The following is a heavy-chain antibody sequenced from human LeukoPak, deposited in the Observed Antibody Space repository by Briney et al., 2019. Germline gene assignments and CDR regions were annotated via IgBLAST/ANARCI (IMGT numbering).Heavy chain of an antibody. CDR2: ISWNSGSI. CDR1: GCTFDDYA. Sequence: GRSLRLSCAASGCTFDDYAMYWVLQAPGKGLEWVSGISWNSGSIGYADSVKGRFTISRDNAKNSLYLQMNSLRAEAMALYYCAKDKGSSWYPYDAFDIWGQGTMVTVSS. V-gene: IGHV3-9*03. J-gene: IGHJ3*02. D-gene: IGHD6-13*01. CDR3: AKDKGSSWYPYDAFDI.